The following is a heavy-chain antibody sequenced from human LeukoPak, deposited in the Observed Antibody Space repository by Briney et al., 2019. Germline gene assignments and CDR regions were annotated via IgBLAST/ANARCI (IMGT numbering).Heavy chain of an antibody. CDR3: ARRGIWDLQIGNWFDP. CDR1: GDSITTNSYW. Sequence: SQTLSLTCSISGDSITTNSYWCAWLRQSPGKGLEWIGSTYSSGNSYYNPSLKSRASISPDTSKNHYSLSLTSVTAADTAVYYCARRGIWDLQIGNWFDPWGQGILVTVSS. CDR2: TYSSGNS. J-gene: IGHJ5*02. D-gene: IGHD3-16*01. V-gene: IGHV4-39*02.